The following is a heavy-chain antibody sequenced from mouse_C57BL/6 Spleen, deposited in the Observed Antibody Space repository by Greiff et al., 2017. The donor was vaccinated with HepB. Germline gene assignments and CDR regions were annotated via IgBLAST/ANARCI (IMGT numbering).Heavy chain of an antibody. D-gene: IGHD2-5*01. CDR1: GFTFSSYA. CDR3: ARAYYSNYEDYAMDY. Sequence: EVKLVDSGGGLVKPGGSLKLSCAASGFTFSSYAMSWVRQTPEKRLEWVATISDGGSYTYYPDNVKGRFTISRDNAKNNLYLQMSHLKSEDTAMYYCARAYYSNYEDYAMDYWGQGTSVTVSS. CDR2: ISDGGSYT. J-gene: IGHJ4*01. V-gene: IGHV5-4*03.